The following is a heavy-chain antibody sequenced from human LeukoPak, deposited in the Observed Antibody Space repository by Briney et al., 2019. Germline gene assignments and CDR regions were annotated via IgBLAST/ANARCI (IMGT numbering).Heavy chain of an antibody. CDR3: AAKVNYGDYYFDY. CDR1: GFTFTSSA. Sequence: SVKVSCKASGFTFTSSAVQWVRQARGQRLEWIGWIVVGSGSTNYAQKFQERVTITRDMSTSTAYMELSSLRSEDTAVYYCAAKVNYGDYYFDYWGQGTLVTVSS. D-gene: IGHD4-17*01. J-gene: IGHJ4*02. CDR2: IVVGSGST. V-gene: IGHV1-58*01.